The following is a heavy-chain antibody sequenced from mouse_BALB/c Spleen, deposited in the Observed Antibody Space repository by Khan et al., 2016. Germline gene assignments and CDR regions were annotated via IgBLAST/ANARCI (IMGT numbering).Heavy chain of an antibody. V-gene: IGHV7-3*02. CDR1: GFTFTDYY. J-gene: IGHJ2*01. CDR3: ARELGRGSHYFDY. D-gene: IGHD4-1*01. Sequence: EVELVESGGGLVQPGGSLRLSCANSGFTFTDYYMSWVRQPPGKALEWLGFIRNRAHGYTTEYSASVKGRFTISRDNSQSILYHQMNTLRAEDSATYYCARELGRGSHYFDYWGQGTTLTVSS. CDR2: IRNRAHGYTT.